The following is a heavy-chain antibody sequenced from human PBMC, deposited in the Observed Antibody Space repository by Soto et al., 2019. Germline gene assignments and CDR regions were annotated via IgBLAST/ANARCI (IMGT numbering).Heavy chain of an antibody. CDR2: INHSGST. CDR1: GGSFSGYY. J-gene: IGHJ5*02. V-gene: IGHV4-34*01. CDR3: ARGFRYSSSWTNWFDP. Sequence: SETLSLTCAVYGGSFSGYYWSWIRQPPGKGLEWIGEINHSGSTNYSPSLKSRVTISVDTSKNQFSLKLSSVTAADTAVYYCARGFRYSSSWTNWFDPWGQGTLVTVSS. D-gene: IGHD6-13*01.